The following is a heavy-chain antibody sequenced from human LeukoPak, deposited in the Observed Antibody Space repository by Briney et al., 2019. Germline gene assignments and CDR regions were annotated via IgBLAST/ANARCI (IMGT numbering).Heavy chain of an antibody. CDR2: IDWNSGNS. V-gene: IGHV3-9*01. Sequence: GGSLRLSCTASGFSFDDYAMHWVRQVPGKGLEWVSGIDWNSGNSGYVDSVKGRFTISRDNAKNTLYLQMNSLRAEDTALYYCTRGYVGIDYWGQGTLVTVSS. D-gene: IGHD5-12*01. J-gene: IGHJ4*02. CDR1: GFSFDDYA. CDR3: TRGYVGIDY.